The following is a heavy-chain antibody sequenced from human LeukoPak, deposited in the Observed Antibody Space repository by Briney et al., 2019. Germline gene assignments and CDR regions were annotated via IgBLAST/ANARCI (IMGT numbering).Heavy chain of an antibody. Sequence: GESRKISCKGSGYSFSDYWIAWVRQMPGEGLECMGIIYPGDSDTRYSPSFQGQVTISADRSITTAYLQWSSLKASDTAMYYCARLTRNTTTWYGFDYWGQGTLVTVSS. CDR2: IYPGDSDT. V-gene: IGHV5-51*01. D-gene: IGHD6-13*01. J-gene: IGHJ4*02. CDR3: ARLTRNTTTWYGFDY. CDR1: GYSFSDYW.